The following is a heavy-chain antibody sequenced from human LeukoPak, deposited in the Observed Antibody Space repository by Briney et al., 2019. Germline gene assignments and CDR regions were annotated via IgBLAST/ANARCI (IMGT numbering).Heavy chain of an antibody. V-gene: IGHV7-4-1*02. CDR1: GYTFTSYA. CDR2: INTNTGNP. D-gene: IGHD6-19*01. Sequence: GASVKVSCKASGYTFTSYAMSWVRQAPGQGLEWMGWINTNTGNPTYAQGFTGRFVFSLDTSVSTAYLQISSLKAEDTAVYYCARDQQWAVAQNYYFGMDVWGHGTTVTVSS. CDR3: ARDQQWAVAQNYYFGMDV. J-gene: IGHJ6*02.